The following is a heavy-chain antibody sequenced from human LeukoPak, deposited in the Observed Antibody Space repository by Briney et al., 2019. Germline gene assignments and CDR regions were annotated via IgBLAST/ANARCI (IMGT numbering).Heavy chain of an antibody. CDR1: GFTFRSYE. V-gene: IGHV3-48*03. CDR3: AELGITMIGGV. CDR2: ISCSCCTI. D-gene: IGHD3-10*02. Sequence: PGGSLRLFCAASGFTFRSYEMNWVRQAPGKGLEGVSYISCSCCTIFYADAVKGRFTISRDNAKNSLYQQMNSLRAEDTAVYYCAELGITMIGGVWGKGTTVTISS. J-gene: IGHJ6*04.